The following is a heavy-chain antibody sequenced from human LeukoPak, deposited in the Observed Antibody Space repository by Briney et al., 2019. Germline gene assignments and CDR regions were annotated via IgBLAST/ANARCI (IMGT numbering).Heavy chain of an antibody. Sequence: SETLSLTCTVSGGSISSSNNYWGWIRQPPGKGLEWIGSIYYTGSTYYSPSLESRLTISVDTPKNHFSLELRSVTAADTAVYYCARSPYSSSWYGGYFDYWGQGTLVTVSS. CDR3: ARSPYSSSWYGGYFDY. V-gene: IGHV4-39*07. J-gene: IGHJ4*02. D-gene: IGHD6-13*01. CDR2: IYYTGST. CDR1: GGSISSSNNY.